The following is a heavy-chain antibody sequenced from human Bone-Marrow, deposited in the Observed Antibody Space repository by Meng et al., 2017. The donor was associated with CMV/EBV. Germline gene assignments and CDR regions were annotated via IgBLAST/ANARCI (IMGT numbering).Heavy chain of an antibody. V-gene: IGHV4-34*10. CDR1: GGSFSGYY. D-gene: IGHD3-10*01. CDR3: ARELAGSGKSYYFDY. CDR2: INHSGST. J-gene: IGHJ4*02. Sequence: SETLSLTCAVYGGSFSGYYWTWIRQPPGKGLEWIGEINHSGSTNYSPSLKSRITISVDTSKNQFSLKLSSVTAADTAVYYCARELAGSGKSYYFDYWGQGTLVTVSS.